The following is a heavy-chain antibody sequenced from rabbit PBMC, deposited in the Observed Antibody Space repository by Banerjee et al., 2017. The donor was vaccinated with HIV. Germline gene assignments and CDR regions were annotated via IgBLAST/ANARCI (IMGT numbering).Heavy chain of an antibody. D-gene: IGHD4-1*01. J-gene: IGHJ4*01. Sequence: QEQLEESGGDLVKPEGSLTLTCTASGFSFNSSYWISWVRQAPGKGLEWIACIAAGSSGSTYYASWAKGRFTISKTSSTTVTLQMTSLTAADTATYFCARSNDWGLEYFHLWGPGTLVTVS. CDR3: ARSNDWGLEYFHL. V-gene: IGHV1S45*01. CDR1: GFSFNSSYW. CDR2: IAAGSSGST.